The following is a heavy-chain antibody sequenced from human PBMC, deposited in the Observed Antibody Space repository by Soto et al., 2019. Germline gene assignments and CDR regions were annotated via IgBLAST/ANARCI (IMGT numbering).Heavy chain of an antibody. Sequence: QVQLVQSGAEVKKPGSSVKVSCKASGGTFSSYTISWVRQAPGQGLEWMGRIIPILGIANYAQKFQGRVTITADKSTSTAYMELSSLRSEDTAVYYCARDSRVIFRVYGETFDYWGQGTLVTVSS. CDR3: ARDSRVIFRVYGETFDY. CDR1: GGTFSSYT. J-gene: IGHJ4*02. V-gene: IGHV1-69*08. D-gene: IGHD3-10*01. CDR2: IIPILGIA.